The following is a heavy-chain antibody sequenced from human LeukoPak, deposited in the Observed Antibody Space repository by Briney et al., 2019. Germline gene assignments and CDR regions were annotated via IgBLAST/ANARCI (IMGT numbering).Heavy chain of an antibody. CDR2: IKSKTGGGTT. Sequence: GGSLRLSCAASGFTFSNAWMSWVRQAPGKGLEWVGRIKSKTGGGTTDYAAPVKGRFTISRDDSKNMLYLQMNSLKTEDTAVYYCTTGLGSWGQGTLVTVSS. J-gene: IGHJ5*02. D-gene: IGHD3-10*01. V-gene: IGHV3-15*01. CDR3: TTGLGS. CDR1: GFTFSNAW.